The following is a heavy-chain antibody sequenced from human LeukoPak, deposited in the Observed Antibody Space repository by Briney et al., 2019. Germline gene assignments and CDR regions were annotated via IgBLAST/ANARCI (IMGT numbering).Heavy chain of an antibody. V-gene: IGHV4-34*01. CDR1: GGSFSGYY. CDR2: INHSGST. Sequence: PSETLSLTCAVYGGSFSGYYWSWIRQPPGKGLEWIGEINHSGSTNYNPSLKSRVTISVDTSKNQFSLKLSSVTAADTAVYYCARQGGIAARQRYYYYYMDVWGKGTTVTVSS. D-gene: IGHD6-6*01. CDR3: ARQGGIAARQRYYYYYMDV. J-gene: IGHJ6*03.